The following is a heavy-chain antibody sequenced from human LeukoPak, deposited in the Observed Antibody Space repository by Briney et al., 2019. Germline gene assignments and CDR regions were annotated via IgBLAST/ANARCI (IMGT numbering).Heavy chain of an antibody. CDR1: GGSISPYY. CDR2: IYYSGRT. D-gene: IGHD4-23*01. J-gene: IGHJ3*02. V-gene: IGHV4-59*01. CDR3: ARVYGGNSEGAFDI. Sequence: SETLSLTCTVSGGSISPYYWSWIRQPPGKGLEWIGYIYYSGRTNYKPSLKSRVTISVDTSKNQFSLKLSSVTAADTAVYYCARVYGGNSEGAFDIWGQGTMVTVS.